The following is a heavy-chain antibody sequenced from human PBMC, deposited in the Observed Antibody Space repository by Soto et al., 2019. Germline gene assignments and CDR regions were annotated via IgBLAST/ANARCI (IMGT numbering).Heavy chain of an antibody. CDR1: GGSISSGGYY. J-gene: IGHJ5*02. Sequence: QVQLQKSGPGLVKPSQTLSLTCTVSGGSISSGGYYWSWIRQHPGKGLEWIGYIYYSGSTYYNPSLKSRVTISVDTSKNQFSLKLSSVTAADTAVYYCARAMTTVTTSWFDPWGQGTLVTVSS. V-gene: IGHV4-31*03. CDR2: IYYSGST. D-gene: IGHD4-17*01. CDR3: ARAMTTVTTSWFDP.